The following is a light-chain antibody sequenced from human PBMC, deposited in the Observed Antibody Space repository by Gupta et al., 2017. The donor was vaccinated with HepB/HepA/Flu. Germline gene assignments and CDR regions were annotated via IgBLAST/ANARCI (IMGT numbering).Light chain of an antibody. CDR2: NTN. CDR3: VLYMGSGISV. V-gene: IGLV8-61*01. J-gene: IGLJ2*01. Sequence: VVTPETSFSVSPGGPVTLTCGLSSGSVSTSYYPSWYQQTPGQAPRTLIYNTNTRSSGVPDRFSGSILGNRAALTITGAQADDESDYYCVLYMGSGISVFGGGTKLTVL. CDR1: SGSVSTSYY.